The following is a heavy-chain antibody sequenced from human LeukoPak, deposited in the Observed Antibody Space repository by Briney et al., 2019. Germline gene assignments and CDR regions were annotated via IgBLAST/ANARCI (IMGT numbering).Heavy chain of an antibody. D-gene: IGHD5-18*01. CDR2: FTGNSDST. Sequence: PGGSLRLSCAASGFAFTSYAMSWVRLAPGKGLEWVSGFTGNSDSTYYADSVKGRFTISRDNAKNTLYLQLNSLRAEDTAVYYCARVKYNYGYGRVFDYWGQGTLVTVSS. CDR1: GFAFTSYA. J-gene: IGHJ4*02. CDR3: ARVKYNYGYGRVFDY. V-gene: IGHV3-23*01.